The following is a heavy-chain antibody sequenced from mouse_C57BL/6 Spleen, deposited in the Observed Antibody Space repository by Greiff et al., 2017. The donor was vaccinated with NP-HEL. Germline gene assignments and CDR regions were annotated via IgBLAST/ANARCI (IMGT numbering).Heavy chain of an antibody. V-gene: IGHV5-17*01. CDR3: ARPNLLYYAMDY. Sequence: EVKLMESGGGLVKPGGSLKLSCAASGFTFSDYGMHWVRQAPEKGLEWVAYISSGSSTIYYADTVKGRFTISRDNAKNTLFLQMTSLRSEDTAMYYCARPNLLYYAMDYWGQGTSVTVSS. CDR1: GFTFSDYG. CDR2: ISSGSSTI. J-gene: IGHJ4*01.